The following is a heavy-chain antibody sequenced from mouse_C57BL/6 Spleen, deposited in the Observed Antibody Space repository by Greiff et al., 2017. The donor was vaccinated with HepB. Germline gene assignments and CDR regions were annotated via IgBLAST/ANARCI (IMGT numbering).Heavy chain of an antibody. Sequence: EVQLQESGGGLVKPGGSLKLSCAASGFTFSSYAMSWVRQTPEKRLEWVATISDGGSYTYYPDNVKGRFTISRDNAKNNLYLQMSHLKSEDTAMYYCAGDYGSSYSAMDYWGQGTSVTVSS. CDR1: GFTFSSYA. CDR3: AGDYGSSYSAMDY. V-gene: IGHV5-4*01. J-gene: IGHJ4*01. CDR2: ISDGGSYT. D-gene: IGHD1-1*01.